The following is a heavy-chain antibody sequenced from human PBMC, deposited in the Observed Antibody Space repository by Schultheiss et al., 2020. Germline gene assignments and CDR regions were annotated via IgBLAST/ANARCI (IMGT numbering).Heavy chain of an antibody. CDR1: GFTVSSYY. CDR3: ARATFYFATSDLQFDY. J-gene: IGHJ4*02. Sequence: CGSLRLSCAASGFTVSSYYMTWVRQAPGKGLEWVSVIYGGGSTYYADSVKGRFTISRDSSKNTLHLQMNSLRAEDTAMYYCARATFYFATSDLQFDYWGQGTLVTVSS. CDR2: IYGGGST. D-gene: IGHD3-22*01. V-gene: IGHV3-66*01.